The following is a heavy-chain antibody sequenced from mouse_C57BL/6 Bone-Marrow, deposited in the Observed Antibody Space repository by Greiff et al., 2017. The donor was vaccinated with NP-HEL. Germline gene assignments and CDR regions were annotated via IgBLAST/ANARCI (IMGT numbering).Heavy chain of an antibody. V-gene: IGHV1-50*01. Sequence: QVQLQQPGAELVKPGASVKLSCKASGYTFTSYWMQWVKQRPGQGLEWIGEIDPSDSYTNYNQKFKGKATLTVDTSSSTAYMQLSSLTSEDSAVYYCARGSSYVEFAYWGQGTLVTVSA. CDR1: GYTFTSYW. D-gene: IGHD1-1*01. J-gene: IGHJ3*01. CDR2: IDPSDSYT. CDR3: ARGSSYVEFAY.